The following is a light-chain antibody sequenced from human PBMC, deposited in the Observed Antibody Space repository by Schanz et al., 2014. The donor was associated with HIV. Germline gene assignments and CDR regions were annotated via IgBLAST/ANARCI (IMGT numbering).Light chain of an antibody. Sequence: EIVLTQTPGTLSLSPGERATLSCRARQSFSSNYLPWYQHKPGHAPRLLMYGAYTRATGIPARFSGSGSGTEFTLTISSLQSEDFAVYYCQQYNTWPRTFGQGTKVELK. J-gene: IGKJ1*01. CDR3: QQYNTWPRT. CDR2: GAY. V-gene: IGKV3-15*01. CDR1: QSFSSN.